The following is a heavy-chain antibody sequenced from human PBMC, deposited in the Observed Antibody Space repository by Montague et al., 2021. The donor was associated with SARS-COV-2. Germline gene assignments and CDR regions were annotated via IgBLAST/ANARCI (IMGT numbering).Heavy chain of an antibody. D-gene: IGHD3-10*01. J-gene: IGHJ5*01. Sequence: SETLSLTCTMSGGSITYSSYYWGWIRLPPGKELEWIGSIYYSGTAYYNASLKSRVTMSLDMSKNQLSLRLKSTTAADTAVYFCARASFYYGSGSHYNNWFDSWGQGTVVTVSS. CDR1: GGSITYSSYY. V-gene: IGHV4-39*07. CDR3: ARASFYYGSGSHYNNWFDS. CDR2: IYYSGTA.